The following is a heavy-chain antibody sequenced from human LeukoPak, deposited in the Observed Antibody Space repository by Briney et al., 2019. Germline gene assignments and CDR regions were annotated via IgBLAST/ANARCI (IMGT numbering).Heavy chain of an antibody. CDR2: ISAYNGNT. CDR3: ASVRYSYGSAGGTFDY. D-gene: IGHD5-18*01. CDR1: GYTFTSYG. Sequence: ASVKVSCKASGYTFTSYGISWVRQAPGQGLEWMGLISAYNGNTNYAQKLQGRVTMTTDTSTSTAYMELRSLRSDDTAVYYCASVRYSYGSAGGTFDYWGQGTLVTVSS. J-gene: IGHJ4*02. V-gene: IGHV1-18*01.